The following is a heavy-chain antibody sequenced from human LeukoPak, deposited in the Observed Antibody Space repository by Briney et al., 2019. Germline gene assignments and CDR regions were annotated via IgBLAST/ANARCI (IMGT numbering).Heavy chain of an antibody. Sequence: PGESLKISCKGSGYSFTSYWIGWVRQMPGKGLEWMGIIYPGDSDTRYSSSFQGQVTISADKSISTAYLQWSSLKASDTAMYYCARQTRCCSGGSCYSLYYYGMDVWGKGTTVTVSS. J-gene: IGHJ6*04. V-gene: IGHV5-51*01. CDR3: ARQTRCCSGGSCYSLYYYGMDV. D-gene: IGHD2-15*01. CDR2: IYPGDSDT. CDR1: GYSFTSYW.